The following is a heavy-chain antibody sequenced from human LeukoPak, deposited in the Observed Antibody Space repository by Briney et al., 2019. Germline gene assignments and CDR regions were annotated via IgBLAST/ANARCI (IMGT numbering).Heavy chain of an antibody. D-gene: IGHD2-2*01. CDR3: AMGNSGDDGTSFDY. Sequence: ASVKVSCKASGGTFSSYAINWVRQAPGQGLEWMGRIIPIFGTANYAQKFQGRVTITTDESTSTAYMELSSLRSEDTAVYYCAMGNSGDDGTSFDYWGQGTLVTVSS. CDR1: GGTFSSYA. CDR2: IIPIFGTA. J-gene: IGHJ4*02. V-gene: IGHV1-69*05.